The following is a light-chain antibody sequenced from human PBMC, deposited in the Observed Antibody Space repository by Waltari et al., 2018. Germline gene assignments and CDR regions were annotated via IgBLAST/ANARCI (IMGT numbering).Light chain of an antibody. CDR3: QSYDSSLSGRPWV. Sequence: QSVLTQPPSVSGAPGQRVTISCTGSSSNIGAGYDVHWYLQLPGTAPKLLIYANRNRPSGVPDRFSGSKSGTSASLAITGLQPEDEADCYCQSYDSSLSGRPWVFGGGTKLTVL. J-gene: IGLJ3*02. CDR1: SSNIGAGYD. CDR2: ANR. V-gene: IGLV1-40*01.